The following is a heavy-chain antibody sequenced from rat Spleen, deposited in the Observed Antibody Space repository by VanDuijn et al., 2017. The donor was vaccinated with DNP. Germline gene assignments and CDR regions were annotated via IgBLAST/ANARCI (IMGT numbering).Heavy chain of an antibody. V-gene: IGHV2-6*01. Sequence: QVQLKESGPGLVQPSQTLSLTCTVSGFSLSRYTVSWVSQPPGKGLEWIAAISNGGNTYYNSALKSRLSISRDTSKSQVFLKMNSLETEDTAMYFCARNYGLMDAWGQGTSVTVSS. CDR2: ISNGGNT. D-gene: IGHD1-11*01. J-gene: IGHJ4*01. CDR3: ARNYGLMDA. CDR1: GFSLSRYT.